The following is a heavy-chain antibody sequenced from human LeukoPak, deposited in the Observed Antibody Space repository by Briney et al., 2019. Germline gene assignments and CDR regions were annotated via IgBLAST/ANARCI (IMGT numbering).Heavy chain of an antibody. CDR1: GFTFGSYA. J-gene: IGHJ4*02. Sequence: GGSLRLSCAASGFTFGSYAMSWVRQAPGKGLEWVSGINWNGGSTGYADSVKGRFTISRDNAKNSLYLQMNSLRAEDTALYYCAFYSYGYRDFDYWGQGTLVTVSS. V-gene: IGHV3-20*04. CDR2: INWNGGST. CDR3: AFYSYGYRDFDY. D-gene: IGHD5-18*01.